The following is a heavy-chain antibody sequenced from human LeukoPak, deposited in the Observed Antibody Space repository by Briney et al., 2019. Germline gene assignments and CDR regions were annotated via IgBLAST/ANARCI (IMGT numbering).Heavy chain of an antibody. V-gene: IGHV4-38-2*02. CDR1: GYSISSGYY. CDR3: ARHYV. Sequence: TSSETLSLTCTVSGYSISSGYYWGWIRQPPGKGLEWIGSIYYSGSTYYNPSLKSRVTISVDTSKNQFSLKLSSVTAADTAVYYCARHYVWGKGTTVTVSS. CDR2: IYYSGST. J-gene: IGHJ6*04.